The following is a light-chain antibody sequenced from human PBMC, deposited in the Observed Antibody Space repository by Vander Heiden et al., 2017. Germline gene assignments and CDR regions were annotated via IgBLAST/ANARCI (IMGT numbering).Light chain of an antibody. V-gene: IGKV2D-29*01. CDR3: RQSNNFPLT. Sequence: IVLTQTPLSLSVTTGQPASISCKSSQSLLHSDGKTYLDWYLQKPGQPPQLLIYEVSSLYSGVPYRFSGSGSGTDFTLTISRVQAEDFGVYYCRQSNNFPLTFGQGTQLEIK. CDR2: EVS. CDR1: QSLLHSDGKTY. J-gene: IGKJ2*01.